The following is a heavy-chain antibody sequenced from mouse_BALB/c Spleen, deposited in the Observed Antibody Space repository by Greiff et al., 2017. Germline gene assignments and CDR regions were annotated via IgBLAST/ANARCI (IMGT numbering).Heavy chain of an antibody. Sequence: QVQLKESGPGLVQPSQSLSITCTVSGFSLTSYGVHWVRQSPGKGLEWLGVIWSGGSTDYNAAFISRLSISKDNSKSQVFFKMNSLQADDTAIYYCARNNYGNYEVAMDYWGQGTSVTVSS. J-gene: IGHJ4*01. CDR3: ARNNYGNYEVAMDY. D-gene: IGHD2-1*01. V-gene: IGHV2-4-1*01. CDR1: GFSLTSYG. CDR2: IWSGGST.